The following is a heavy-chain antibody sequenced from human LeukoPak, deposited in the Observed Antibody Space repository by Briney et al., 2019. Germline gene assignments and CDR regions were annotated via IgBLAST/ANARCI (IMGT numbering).Heavy chain of an antibody. Sequence: SGGSLRLSCAASGFTFSNYAMNWVRQAQGKGLQWVSAITGSGGSTSYADSVKGRFAISRDNSKNTLYLQMNSLRAGDTAVYYCATLMRGPTGCGGYGGEDYWGQGTLVTVSS. CDR1: GFTFSNYA. D-gene: IGHD5-12*01. CDR2: ITGSGGST. V-gene: IGHV3-23*01. J-gene: IGHJ4*02. CDR3: ATLMRGPTGCGGYGGEDY.